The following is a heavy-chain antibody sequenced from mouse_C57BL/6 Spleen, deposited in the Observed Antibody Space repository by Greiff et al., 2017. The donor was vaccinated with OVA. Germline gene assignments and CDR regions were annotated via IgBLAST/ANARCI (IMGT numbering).Heavy chain of an antibody. V-gene: IGHV1-69*01. CDR2: IDPSDSYT. CDR1: GYTFTRYW. D-gene: IGHD1-1*01. CDR3: ARGCSTTVVASKYFDV. J-gene: IGHJ1*03. Sequence: QVQLQQPGAELVMPGASVKLSCKASGYTFTRYWMHWVKQRPGQGLEWIGEIDPSDSYTNYNQKFKGKSTLTVDKSSSTAYMQLSSLTSEDSAVYYWARGCSTTVVASKYFDVWGTGTTGTVSS.